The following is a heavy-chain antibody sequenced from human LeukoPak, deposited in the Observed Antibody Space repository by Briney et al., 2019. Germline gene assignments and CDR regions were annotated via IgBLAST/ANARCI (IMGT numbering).Heavy chain of an antibody. CDR3: AKVPWGYDSRDPIGY. CDR1: ELTVSSNH. V-gene: IGHV3-66*02. CDR2: LYSGGTT. J-gene: IGHJ4*02. D-gene: IGHD3-22*01. Sequence: GGSLRLSCAASELTVSSNHMSWVRQAPGKGLEWVSVLYSGGTTYYADSVKGRFTISRDNSKNMLYLQMNSLRAEDTALYYCAKVPWGYDSRDPIGYWGQGTLVTVSS.